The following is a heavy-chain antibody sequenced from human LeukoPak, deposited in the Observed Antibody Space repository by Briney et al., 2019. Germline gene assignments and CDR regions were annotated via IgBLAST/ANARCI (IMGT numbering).Heavy chain of an antibody. Sequence: PSETLSLTCTVSGASISNYYWTWIRQPPGKGLEWIGYIYTSGSTNYNPSLKSRVTISVDTSKNQFSLKLSSVTAADTAVYYCARLEHDFWSGYSYYFDYWGQGTLVTVSS. V-gene: IGHV4-4*09. J-gene: IGHJ4*02. CDR3: ARLEHDFWSGYSYYFDY. CDR1: GASISNYY. CDR2: IYTSGST. D-gene: IGHD3-3*01.